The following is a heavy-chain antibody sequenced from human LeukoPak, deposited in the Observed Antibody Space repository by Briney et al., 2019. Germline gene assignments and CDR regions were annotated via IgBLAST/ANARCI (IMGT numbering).Heavy chain of an antibody. CDR3: AGARPQRGYSGSTREF. CDR1: GFTFGSCW. D-gene: IGHD5-12*01. J-gene: IGHJ4*02. Sequence: GSLRPSCAASGFTFGSCWMSWIRQPPGKGLEWIGEINHSGSANYNPSLKSRVTISVDTSKNQFSPKLSSVTAAETAVYYCAGARPQRGYSGSTREFWGQGTLVTVSS. CDR2: INHSGSA. V-gene: IGHV4-34*08.